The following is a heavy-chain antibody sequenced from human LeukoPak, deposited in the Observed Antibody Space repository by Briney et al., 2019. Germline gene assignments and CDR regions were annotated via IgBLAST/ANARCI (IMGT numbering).Heavy chain of an antibody. CDR1: GYTFTGYY. D-gene: IGHD2-2*01. CDR2: INPHSGGT. CDR3: VRDRTKYCSSTSCPLDY. Sequence: ASVKVSCKASGYTFTGYYLHWVRQAPGQGLEWMGWINPHSGGTNYTQKFQGRVTMTRDTSISTAYMELSRLRSDDTAVYYCVRDRTKYCSSTSCPLDYWGQGTLVTVSS. V-gene: IGHV1-2*02. J-gene: IGHJ4*02.